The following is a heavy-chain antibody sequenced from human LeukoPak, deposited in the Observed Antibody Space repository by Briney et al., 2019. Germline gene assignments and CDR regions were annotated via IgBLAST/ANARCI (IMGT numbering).Heavy chain of an antibody. V-gene: IGHV3-30*14. CDR1: GFTFSSYT. D-gene: IGHD3-16*01. CDR3: ARERGIRALYFDN. Sequence: GGSLGLSCATSGFTFSSYTMHWVRQAPGKGLEWVALTSSDGNKYFADSVQGRFTISRDNSRNTLYLQLDNLRPDDTALYYCARERGIRALYFDNWGQGTLVTVSS. CDR2: TSSDGNK. J-gene: IGHJ4*02.